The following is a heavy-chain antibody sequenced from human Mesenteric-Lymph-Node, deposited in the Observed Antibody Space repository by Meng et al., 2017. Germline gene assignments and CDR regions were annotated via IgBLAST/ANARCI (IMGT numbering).Heavy chain of an antibody. CDR2: ITTSTGKG. Sequence: QVHLEQSGSELKKPGASVKVSCQASGYMFTAYALHWVRQAPGQGLEWMGRITTSTGKGTYAQAFTGRFVFSLDTSVSTAYLQISSLKAEDTAVYFCARGASPPYFDSWGQGTLVTVS. V-gene: IGHV7-4-1*02. CDR3: ARGASPPYFDS. J-gene: IGHJ4*02. CDR1: GYMFTAYA.